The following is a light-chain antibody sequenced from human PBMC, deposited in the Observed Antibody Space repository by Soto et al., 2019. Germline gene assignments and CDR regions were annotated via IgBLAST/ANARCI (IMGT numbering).Light chain of an antibody. Sequence: SAPTQPSPGSGSPGQSIAISCTGSNSDVGGYNYVSWYQQHPGKAPQLIIYEVTNRPSGVSNRFSGSKSGNTASLTISGLQAEDEADYYCSSYTSSSTRVFGTGTEVTVL. CDR2: EVT. J-gene: IGLJ1*01. CDR1: NSDVGGYNY. V-gene: IGLV2-14*01. CDR3: SSYTSSSTRV.